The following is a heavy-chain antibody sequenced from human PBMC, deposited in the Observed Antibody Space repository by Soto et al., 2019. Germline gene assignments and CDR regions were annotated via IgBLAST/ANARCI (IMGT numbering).Heavy chain of an antibody. V-gene: IGHV4-31*03. Sequence: SETLSLTCTVSGGSISSGGYYWSWIRQHPGKGLEWIGYIYYSGSTYYNPSLKSRVTISVDTSKNQFSLKLSSVTAADTAVYYCASSGRGSSGYDLHSIDYWGQGTLVTVSS. CDR3: ASSGRGSSGYDLHSIDY. D-gene: IGHD5-12*01. CDR1: GGSISSGGYY. J-gene: IGHJ4*02. CDR2: IYYSGST.